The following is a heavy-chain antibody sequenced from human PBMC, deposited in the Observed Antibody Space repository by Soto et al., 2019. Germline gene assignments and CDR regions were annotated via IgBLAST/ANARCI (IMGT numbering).Heavy chain of an antibody. CDR2: ISSGGSYI. V-gene: IGHV3-21*01. CDR1: FTFSMYS. D-gene: IGHD1-26*01. Sequence: EVQVVESGGGLVQPGGSLRLSCSFTFSMYSMSWVRQAPGKGLEWVASISSGGSYIKYAGSVKGRFTISRDNAKNSVSLQMNSLRVDDTAVYFCTRDQGGSYDSWFDPWGQGTLVTVSS. J-gene: IGHJ5*02. CDR3: TRDQGGSYDSWFDP.